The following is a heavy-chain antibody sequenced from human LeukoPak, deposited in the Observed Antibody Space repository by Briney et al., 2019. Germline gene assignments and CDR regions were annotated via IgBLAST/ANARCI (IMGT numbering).Heavy chain of an antibody. V-gene: IGHV1-2*02. CDR3: ARAQYNWNYSSGY. CDR2: INPNSGGT. J-gene: IGHJ4*02. Sequence: ASVNVSCKASVYTFTGYYMHWVRQAPGQGLEWMGWINPNSGGTNYAQKFQGRVTMTRDTSISTAYMELSRLRSDDTAVYYCARAQYNWNYSSGYWGQGTLVTVSS. D-gene: IGHD1-7*01. CDR1: VYTFTGYY.